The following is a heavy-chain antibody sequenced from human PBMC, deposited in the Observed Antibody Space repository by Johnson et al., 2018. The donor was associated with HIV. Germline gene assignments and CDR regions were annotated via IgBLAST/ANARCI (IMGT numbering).Heavy chain of an antibody. CDR3: VKGNADSYGYVVGYGYYDAAFDI. D-gene: IGHD5-18*01. CDR1: FSSYW. Sequence: FSSYWMSWVRQAPGKGLEWVANIKQDGSERYYVDSVKGRFTISRDNAKNSLYLQMNSLRAEDTALYYCVKGNADSYGYVVGYGYYDAAFDIWGQGTMVTVSS. V-gene: IGHV3-7*03. J-gene: IGHJ3*02. CDR2: IKQDGSER.